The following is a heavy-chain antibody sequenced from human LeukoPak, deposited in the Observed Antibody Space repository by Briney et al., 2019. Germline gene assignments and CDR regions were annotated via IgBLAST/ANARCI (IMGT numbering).Heavy chain of an antibody. D-gene: IGHD4-23*01. J-gene: IGHJ2*01. Sequence: ASVRVSCKASGYTFNGYFMHWVRQAPGQGLEWMGWINPNSGGTDYAQKFQGRVAMTRDTSISTAYMELSRLRSDDTAVYYCARDYKPKTTVAHWYFDLWGRGTLVTVSS. V-gene: IGHV1-2*02. CDR2: INPNSGGT. CDR3: ARDYKPKTTVAHWYFDL. CDR1: GYTFNGYF.